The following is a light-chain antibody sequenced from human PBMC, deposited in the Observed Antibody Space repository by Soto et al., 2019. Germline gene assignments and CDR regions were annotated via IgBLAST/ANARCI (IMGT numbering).Light chain of an antibody. J-gene: IGLJ2*01. CDR2: DVS. V-gene: IGLV2-11*01. Sequence: QSALTQPRSVSGSPGQSVTISCTGTSSDVGAYNYVSWYQQHPGKVPKLMIYDVSKRPSGVPDRFSGSKSGNTASLTISGLQAEDEADYYCFSYGGTYTFRIFGGGTKLTVL. CDR1: SSDVGAYNY. CDR3: FSYGGTYTFRI.